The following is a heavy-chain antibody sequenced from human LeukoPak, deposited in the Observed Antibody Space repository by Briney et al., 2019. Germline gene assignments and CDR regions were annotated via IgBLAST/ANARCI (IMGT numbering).Heavy chain of an antibody. CDR2: IIPIFGTA. CDR1: GGTFSSYA. Sequence: SVKVSCKASGGTFSSYAISWVRQAPGQGLEWMGGIIPIFGTANYAQKFQGRVTITADESTSAAYMELRSLRSDDTAVYYCARTAYGNIDYWGQGTLVTVSS. V-gene: IGHV1-69*13. CDR3: ARTAYGNIDY. J-gene: IGHJ4*02. D-gene: IGHD2/OR15-2a*01.